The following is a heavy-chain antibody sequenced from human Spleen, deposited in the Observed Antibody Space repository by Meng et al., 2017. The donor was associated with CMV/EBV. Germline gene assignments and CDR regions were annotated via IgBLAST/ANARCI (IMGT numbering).Heavy chain of an antibody. V-gene: IGHV3-15*01. J-gene: IGHJ4*02. Sequence: GESLKISCEASGITFSSSSMTWVRQAPGRGLEWVGHIKSKTDGETTGYAAPVKGRFTISRDDSKTTLYLLMNSLKTEDTALYYCATYGAARKFDYWGQGSLVTVSS. CDR3: ATYGAARKFDY. CDR2: IKSKTDGETT. D-gene: IGHD6-6*01. CDR1: GITFSSSS.